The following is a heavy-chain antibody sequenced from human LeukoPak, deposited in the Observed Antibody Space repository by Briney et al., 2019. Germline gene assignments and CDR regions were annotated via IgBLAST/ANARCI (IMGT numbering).Heavy chain of an antibody. CDR1: GGSISSYY. D-gene: IGHD6-13*01. Sequence: SETLSLTCTVSGGSISSYYWSWIRQPPGKGLEWIGCIYYSGSTNYNPSLKSRVTISVDTSKNQFSLKLSSVTAADTAVYYCARYSSSWSDGNAFDIWGQGTMVTVSS. J-gene: IGHJ3*02. CDR2: IYYSGST. V-gene: IGHV4-59*08. CDR3: ARYSSSWSDGNAFDI.